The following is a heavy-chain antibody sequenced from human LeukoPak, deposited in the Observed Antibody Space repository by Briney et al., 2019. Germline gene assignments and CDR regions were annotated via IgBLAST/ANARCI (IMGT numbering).Heavy chain of an antibody. D-gene: IGHD4-17*01. CDR2: IYYSGST. Sequence: SETLSLTCTVSGGSISSGGYYWSWIRQHPGKGLEWIGYIYYSGSTYYNPSLRSRVTISVDTSKNQFSLKLSSVTAADTAVYYCARDLFVGIFYGERAFDIWGQGAMVTVSS. CDR3: ARDLFVGIFYGERAFDI. V-gene: IGHV4-31*03. CDR1: GGSISSGGYY. J-gene: IGHJ3*02.